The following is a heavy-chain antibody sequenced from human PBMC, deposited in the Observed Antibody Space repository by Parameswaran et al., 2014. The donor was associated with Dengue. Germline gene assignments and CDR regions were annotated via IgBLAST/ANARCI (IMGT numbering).Heavy chain of an antibody. CDR3: ARDIVVVVAATAPWAFDI. J-gene: IGHJ3*02. D-gene: IGHD2-15*01. Sequence: VRQMPGKGLEWVSSISSSSSYIYYADSVKGRFTISRDNAKNSLYLQMNSLRAEDTAVYYCARDIVVVVAATAPWAFDIWGQGTMVTVSS. V-gene: IGHV3-21*01. CDR2: ISSSSSYI.